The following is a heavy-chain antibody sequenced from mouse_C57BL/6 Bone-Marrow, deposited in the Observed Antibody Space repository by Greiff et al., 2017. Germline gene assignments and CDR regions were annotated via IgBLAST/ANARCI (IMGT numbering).Heavy chain of an antibody. J-gene: IGHJ1*03. CDR1: GYTFTSYW. D-gene: IGHD2-10*02. V-gene: IGHV1-64*01. CDR2: IHPNSGST. Sequence: QVQLKQPGAELVKPGASVKLSCKASGYTFTSYWMHWVKQRPGQGLEWIGMIHPNSGSTNYNEKFKSKATLTADKSSSTAYMKLSSLTSEDSAVYYCARYGKGDWYFDVWGTGTTVTVSS. CDR3: ARYGKGDWYFDV.